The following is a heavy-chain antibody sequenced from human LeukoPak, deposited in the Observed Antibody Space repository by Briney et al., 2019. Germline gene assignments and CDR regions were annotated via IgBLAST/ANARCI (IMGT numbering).Heavy chain of an antibody. D-gene: IGHD3-3*02. Sequence: GGSLRLSCAASGFTFSSYWMSWVRQAPGMGLEWVANIKQDGSEKYYVDSVKGRFTISRDNAKNSLYLQMNSLRAEDTAVYYCARHFWSGYYLFDYWGQGTLVTVSS. CDR3: ARHFWSGYYLFDY. CDR2: IKQDGSEK. J-gene: IGHJ4*02. CDR1: GFTFSSYW. V-gene: IGHV3-7*01.